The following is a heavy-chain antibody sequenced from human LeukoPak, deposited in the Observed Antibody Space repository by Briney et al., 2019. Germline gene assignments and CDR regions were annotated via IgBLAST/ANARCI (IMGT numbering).Heavy chain of an antibody. CDR1: GGSISSYY. Sequence: SETLSLTCTVSGGSISSYYWSWIRQPLGKGLEWIGYIYYSGSTYYNPSLKSRVTISVDTSKNQFSLKLSSVTAADTAVYYCARRNSPHWFDPWGQGTLVTVSS. CDR2: IYYSGST. V-gene: IGHV4-59*12. J-gene: IGHJ5*02. D-gene: IGHD2/OR15-2a*01. CDR3: ARRNSPHWFDP.